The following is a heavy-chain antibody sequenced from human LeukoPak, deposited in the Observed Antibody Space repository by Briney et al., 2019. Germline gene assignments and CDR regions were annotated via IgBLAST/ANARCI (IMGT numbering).Heavy chain of an antibody. CDR1: GYTLTELS. D-gene: IGHD6-19*01. V-gene: IGHV1-24*01. CDR3: ARDWGIAVAGTFYYYGMDV. CDR2: FDPEDGET. Sequence: ASVKVSCKVSGYTLTELSMHWVRQAPGKGLEWMGGFDPEDGETIYAQKFQGRVTMTEDTSTDTAYMELSSLRSEDTAVYYCARDWGIAVAGTFYYYGMDVWGQGTTVTVSS. J-gene: IGHJ6*02.